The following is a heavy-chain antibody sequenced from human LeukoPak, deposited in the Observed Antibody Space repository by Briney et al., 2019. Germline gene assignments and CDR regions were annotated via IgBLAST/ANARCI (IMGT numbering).Heavy chain of an antibody. J-gene: IGHJ4*02. D-gene: IGHD5-24*01. CDR3: ARGTRVEMATIPQIWFLDY. Sequence: GASVKVSCKTSGYSFNSYGISWVRQAPGQGLEWMGWISASNGNTKYAQKFQGRVTITADESTSTAYMELSSLRSEDTAVYYCARGTRVEMATIPQIWFLDYWGQGTLVTVSS. CDR1: GYSFNSYG. V-gene: IGHV1-18*01. CDR2: ISASNGNT.